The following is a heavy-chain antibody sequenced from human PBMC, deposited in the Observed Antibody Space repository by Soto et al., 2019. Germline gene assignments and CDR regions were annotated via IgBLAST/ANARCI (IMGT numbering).Heavy chain of an antibody. D-gene: IGHD2-15*01. J-gene: IGHJ4*02. V-gene: IGHV3-23*01. CDR3: AKTNGYCSGGSCYTFDY. Sequence: GSLRLSCAASGFTFSSYSMNWVRQAPGKGLEWVSYISGSSSSTYYADSVKGRFTISRDNSKNTLYLQMNSLRAEDTAVYYCAKTNGYCSGGSCYTFDYWGQGTLVTVSS. CDR2: ISGSSSST. CDR1: GFTFSSYS.